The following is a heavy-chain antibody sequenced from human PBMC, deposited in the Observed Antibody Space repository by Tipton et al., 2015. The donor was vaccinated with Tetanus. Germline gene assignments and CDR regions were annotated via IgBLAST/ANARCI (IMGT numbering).Heavy chain of an antibody. Sequence: GSLRLSCAASGFTFSSYWMHWVRQAPGKGLEWVSSISDSGGTTYYAGSVKGRLTLSRDNSKYTLFLHMDPLRAEDTAVYYCAKEVDVSSGWRNFDYWGQGTLVTVSS. CDR1: GFTFSSYW. D-gene: IGHD6-19*01. J-gene: IGHJ4*02. V-gene: IGHV3-23*01. CDR2: ISDSGGTT. CDR3: AKEVDVSSGWRNFDY.